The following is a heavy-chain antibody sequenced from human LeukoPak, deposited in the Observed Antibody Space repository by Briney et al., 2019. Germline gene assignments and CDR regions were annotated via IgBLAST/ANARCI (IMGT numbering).Heavy chain of an antibody. Sequence: ASVKVSCKASGYTFTCYDINWVRQATGQGLEWMGWMNPNSGNTGYAQKFQGRVTMTRNTSISTAYMELSSLRSEDTAVYYCASFRASYYYYGMDVWGQGTTVTVSS. CDR2: MNPNSGNT. CDR3: ASFRASYYYYGMDV. CDR1: GYTFTCYD. V-gene: IGHV1-8*01. J-gene: IGHJ6*02.